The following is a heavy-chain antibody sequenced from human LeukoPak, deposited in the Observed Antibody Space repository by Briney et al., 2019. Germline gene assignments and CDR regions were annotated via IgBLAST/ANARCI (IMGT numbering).Heavy chain of an antibody. CDR1: GFTFSNFG. V-gene: IGHV3-30*18. D-gene: IGHD3-10*01. Sequence: GRSLRLSCAASGFTFSNFGMYWVRQAPGKGLEWVAVISHDGTNKYYADSVKGRFTLSRDNAQNTLYLQMNSLRPEDTAIYYCAKKATGGLGKGHFDYWGQGTLVTVSS. CDR3: AKKATGGLGKGHFDY. CDR2: ISHDGTNK. J-gene: IGHJ4*02.